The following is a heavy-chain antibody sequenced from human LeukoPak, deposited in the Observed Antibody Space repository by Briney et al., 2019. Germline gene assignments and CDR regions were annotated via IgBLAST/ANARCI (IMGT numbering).Heavy chain of an antibody. D-gene: IGHD6-19*01. CDR3: ARDAISRSGWYMSKWFDP. CDR2: INAGNGNT. Sequence: ASVKVSCKASGYTFTSYAMHWVRQAPGQRLEWMGWINAGNGNTKYSQKFQGRVTITRDTSASTAYMELSSLRSEDTAVYYCARDAISRSGWYMSKWFDPWGQGTLVTVSS. V-gene: IGHV1-3*01. J-gene: IGHJ5*02. CDR1: GYTFTSYA.